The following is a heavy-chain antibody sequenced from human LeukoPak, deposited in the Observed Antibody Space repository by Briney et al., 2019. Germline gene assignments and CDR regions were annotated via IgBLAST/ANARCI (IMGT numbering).Heavy chain of an antibody. D-gene: IGHD3-22*01. CDR1: GYSISSGYY. CDR2: IYHSGST. Sequence: SETLSLTCAVSGYSISSGYYWGWIRQPPGKGLEWIGRIYHSGSTYYNPSLKSRVTISVDTSKNQFSLKLSSVTAADTAVYYCAGSMIVVVTHAFDIWGQGTMVTVSS. CDR3: AGSMIVVVTHAFDI. V-gene: IGHV4-38-2*01. J-gene: IGHJ3*02.